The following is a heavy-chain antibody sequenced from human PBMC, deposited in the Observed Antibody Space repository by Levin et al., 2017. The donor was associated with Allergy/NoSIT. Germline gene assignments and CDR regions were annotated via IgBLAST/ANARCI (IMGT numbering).Heavy chain of an antibody. Sequence: PGGSLRLSCAASGFSFSNYFIHWVRQAPGKGLEWVAVVSYGGRSKYYADSVRGRFTISRDNSKNTLYLQMDSLRAEDTAVYYCARDDSDTSIQKQHFGMDVWGQGTTVIVSS. CDR2: VSYGGRSK. D-gene: IGHD2-21*02. CDR3: ARDDSDTSIQKQHFGMDV. CDR1: GFSFSNYF. J-gene: IGHJ6*02. V-gene: IGHV3-30*03.